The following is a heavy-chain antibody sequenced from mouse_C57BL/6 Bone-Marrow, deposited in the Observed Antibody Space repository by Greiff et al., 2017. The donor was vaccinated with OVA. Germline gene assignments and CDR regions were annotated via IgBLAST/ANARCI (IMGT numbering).Heavy chain of an antibody. Sequence: QVQLQQPGTELVKPGASVKLSCKASGYTFTSYWMHWVKQRPGQGLEWIGNINPSNGGTNYNEKLKSKATLTLEKSSSTAYMQLSSLTSEDSAVYYCARCYLFGSLYDMDYWGQGTSVTVSS. J-gene: IGHJ4*01. V-gene: IGHV1-53*01. CDR3: ARCYLFGSLYDMDY. CDR1: GYTFTSYW. D-gene: IGHD1-1*01. CDR2: INPSNGGT.